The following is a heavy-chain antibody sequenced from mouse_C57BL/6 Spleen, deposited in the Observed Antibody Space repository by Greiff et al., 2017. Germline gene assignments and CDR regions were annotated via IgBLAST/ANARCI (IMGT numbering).Heavy chain of an antibody. CDR3: ARQGGEDY. J-gene: IGHJ2*01. CDR1: GFTFSSYG. Sequence: EVMLVEPGGDLVKPGGSLKLSCAASGFTFSSYGMSWVRPTPEKRLEWVATISSGGSYTYYPDSVKGRFTISRDTAKNTLYLQKSSLKSEDTAMYYCARQGGEDYWGQGTTLTVSS. CDR2: ISSGGSYT. V-gene: IGHV5-6*01.